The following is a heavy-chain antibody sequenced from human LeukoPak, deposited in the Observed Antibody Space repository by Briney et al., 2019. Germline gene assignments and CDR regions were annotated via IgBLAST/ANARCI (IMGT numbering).Heavy chain of an antibody. J-gene: IGHJ4*02. V-gene: IGHV4-34*01. Sequence: SETLSLTCAVSGGSFSVHYWSWIRQPPGKGLEWIGEINHSGSTNYNPSLKSRVTISVDTSKNQFSLKLSSVTAADTAVYYCARGTRYFDYWGQGTLVTVSS. CDR3: ARGTRYFDY. CDR2: INHSGST. CDR1: GGSFSVHY.